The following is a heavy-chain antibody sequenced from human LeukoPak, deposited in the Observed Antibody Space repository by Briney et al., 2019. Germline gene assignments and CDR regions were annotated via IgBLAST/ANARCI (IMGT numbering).Heavy chain of an antibody. CDR2: IYSGGGT. CDR3: ATYTNWVAGDV. J-gene: IGHJ6*02. CDR1: GFTVSTNY. Sequence: GGSLRLSCAASGFTVSTNYMSWVRQAPGKGLEWVSLIYSGGGTYYADSVKGRFTISRDNSRNTLSLQMNSLRVDDTAVYYCATYTNWVAGDVWGQGTTVSVSS. V-gene: IGHV3-66*01. D-gene: IGHD1-1*01.